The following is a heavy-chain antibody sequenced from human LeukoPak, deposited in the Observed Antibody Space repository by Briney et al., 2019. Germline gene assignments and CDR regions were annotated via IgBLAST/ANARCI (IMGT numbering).Heavy chain of an antibody. Sequence: GASVKVSCKASGYTFTGYYMHWVRQAPGQGLEWMGWINPNSGGTNYAQKFQGRVTMTRDTSISTAYMELSRLSSVTAADTAVYYCARAHVVPAAIGTLFDYWGQGTLSPSPQ. V-gene: IGHV1-2*02. CDR3: ARAHVVPAAIGTLFDY. CDR1: GYTFTGYY. CDR2: INPNSGGT. J-gene: IGHJ4*02. D-gene: IGHD2-2*02.